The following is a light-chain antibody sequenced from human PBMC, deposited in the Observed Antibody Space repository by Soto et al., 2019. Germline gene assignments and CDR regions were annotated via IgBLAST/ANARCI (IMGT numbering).Light chain of an antibody. CDR3: QSYDRSSLYV. CDR2: GNR. CDR1: SSNLGAGYD. J-gene: IGLJ1*01. V-gene: IGLV1-40*01. Sequence: QPVLTQPPSVSGAPGQRVTLSCTGNSSNLGAGYDVHWYQQLPGAAPKLVIFGNRNRPSGVPERFSGSKSGTSASLAITGLQAEDEADYFCQSYDRSSLYVFGTGTKVTVL.